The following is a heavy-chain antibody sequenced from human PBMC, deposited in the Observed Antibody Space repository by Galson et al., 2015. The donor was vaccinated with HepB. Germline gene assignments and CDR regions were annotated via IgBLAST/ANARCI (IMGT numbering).Heavy chain of an antibody. CDR3: ARLEAAAGTGWFDP. CDR2: IWYDGSNK. V-gene: IGHV3-33*01. CDR1: GFTFSSYG. D-gene: IGHD6-13*01. Sequence: SLRLSCAASGFTFSSYGMHWVRQAPGKGLEWVAVIWYDGSNKYYADSVKGRFTISRDNSKNTLYLQMNSLRAEDTAVYYCARLEAAAGTGWFDPWGQGTLVTVSS. J-gene: IGHJ5*02.